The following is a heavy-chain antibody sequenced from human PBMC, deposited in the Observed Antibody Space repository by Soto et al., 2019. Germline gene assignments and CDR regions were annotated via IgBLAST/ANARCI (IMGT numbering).Heavy chain of an antibody. J-gene: IGHJ4*02. V-gene: IGHV4-59*01. Sequence: SETLPLTCTVSGGSLSTYYWSWVRQPPGEGLEGIGYSYYSGSANYNPSLKSRVTISVDTSKNQFSLKLSSVTAADTAVYYCARGGDCSGGSCPFDYWGQGTLVTVSS. CDR2: SYYSGSA. D-gene: IGHD2-15*01. CDR1: GGSLSTYY. CDR3: ARGGDCSGGSCPFDY.